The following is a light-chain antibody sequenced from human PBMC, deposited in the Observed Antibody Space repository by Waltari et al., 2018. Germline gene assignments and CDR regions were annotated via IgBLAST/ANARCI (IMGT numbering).Light chain of an antibody. CDR2: AAS. J-gene: IGKJ5*01. V-gene: IGKV1-9*01. Sequence: IQLTQSPSSLSASVGDRVTITCWASQAISIYLAWYQQKPGKAPNLLIYAASTLQSGVPSRFIGSGSGTEFTLTISSLQPEDFATYYCQQLRSYPRITFGQGTRLDI. CDR1: QAISIY. CDR3: QQLRSYPRIT.